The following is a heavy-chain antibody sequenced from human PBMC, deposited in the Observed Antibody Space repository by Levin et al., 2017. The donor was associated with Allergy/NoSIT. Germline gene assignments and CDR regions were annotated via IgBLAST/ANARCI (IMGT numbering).Heavy chain of an antibody. Sequence: GESLKISCAASGFTFTTYTMHWVRQAPGKGLEWVSSISDTSGYKLYADSLKGRFTVSRDNDDNSVFLQMTDLRAADTAVYYGARMASGGGYYYYLDVWGKGTTVTVSS. CDR1: GFTFTTYT. CDR2: ISDTSGYK. J-gene: IGHJ6*03. CDR3: ARMASGGGYYYYLDV. D-gene: IGHD4-23*01. V-gene: IGHV3-21*06.